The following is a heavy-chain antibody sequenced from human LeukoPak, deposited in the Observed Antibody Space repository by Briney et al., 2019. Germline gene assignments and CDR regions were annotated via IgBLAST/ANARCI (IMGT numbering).Heavy chain of an antibody. CDR2: ISNDGSNK. Sequence: GGSLRLSCAASGFTFSSNAMPWVRQAPGKGLEWVAVISNDGSNKYYADSVKGRFTISRDNSKNTLYLQMNSLRAEDTAVYYCARNLPAADYWGQGTLVTVSS. CDR1: GFTFSSNA. V-gene: IGHV3-30-3*01. J-gene: IGHJ4*02. CDR3: ARNLPAADY. D-gene: IGHD2-2*01.